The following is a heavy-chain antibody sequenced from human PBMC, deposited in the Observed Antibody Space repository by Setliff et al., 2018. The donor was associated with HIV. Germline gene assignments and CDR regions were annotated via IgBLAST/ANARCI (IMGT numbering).Heavy chain of an antibody. V-gene: IGHV4-59*01. D-gene: IGHD5-12*01. J-gene: IGHJ6*03. CDR2: LYYTGRA. Sequence: SEPLSLTCTVSGGSINNYFWSWIRQPPGKGLEWLGCLYYTGRANYNPSLKSRRTVSVDTSKNQFSLKLSSVTAADTAVYYCARDGYNYKKGTSYMDVWGKGTTVTVSS. CDR1: GGSINNYF. CDR3: ARDGYNYKKGTSYMDV.